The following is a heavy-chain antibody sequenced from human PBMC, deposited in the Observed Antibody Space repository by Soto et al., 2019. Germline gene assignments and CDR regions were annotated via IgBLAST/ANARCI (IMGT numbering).Heavy chain of an antibody. J-gene: IGHJ3*02. CDR1: GYSFTSYW. D-gene: IGHD3-16*01. Sequence: PGESLKISCKGSGYSFTSYWIGWVRQMPGKGLEWMGIIYPGDSDTRYSPSFQGQVTISADKSISTAYLQWSSLKASDTAMYYCARSIMITFGGGDAFDIWGQGTMVTVSS. CDR2: IYPGDSDT. CDR3: ARSIMITFGGGDAFDI. V-gene: IGHV5-51*01.